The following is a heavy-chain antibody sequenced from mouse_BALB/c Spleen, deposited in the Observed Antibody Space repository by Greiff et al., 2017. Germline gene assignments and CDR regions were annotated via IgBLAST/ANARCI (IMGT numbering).Heavy chain of an antibody. D-gene: IGHD4-1*01. V-gene: IGHV5-9-3*01. CDR2: ISSGGSYT. J-gene: IGHJ4*01. CDR3: ARHGGNWDYAMDY. CDR1: GFTFSSYA. Sequence: EVKLVESGGGLVKPGGSLKLSCAASGFTFSSYAMSWVRQTPEKRLEWVATISSGGSYTYYPDSVKGRFTISRDNAKNTLYLQMSSLRSEDTAMYYCARHGGNWDYAMDYWGQGTSVTVSS.